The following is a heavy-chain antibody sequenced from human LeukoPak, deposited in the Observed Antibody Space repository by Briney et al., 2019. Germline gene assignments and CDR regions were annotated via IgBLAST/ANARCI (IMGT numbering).Heavy chain of an antibody. V-gene: IGHV3-20*04. CDR1: GFTYDDYG. CDR2: INWNGGST. Sequence: GGSLRLSCAASGFTYDDYGMSWDRQAPGKGLEWVSGINWNGGSTGYADSVKGRFTISRDNAKKSLYLQMNSLRVEDTAFYYCAAALDSSSYFYWGFDYWGQGTLVTVSS. CDR3: AAALDSSSYFYWGFDY. D-gene: IGHD3-22*01. J-gene: IGHJ4*02.